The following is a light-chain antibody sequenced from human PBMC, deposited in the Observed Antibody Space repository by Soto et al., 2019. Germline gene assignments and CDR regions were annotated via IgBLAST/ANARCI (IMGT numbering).Light chain of an antibody. J-gene: IGKJ3*01. V-gene: IGKV3-20*01. CDR3: HQYGNSPLT. CDR2: GTS. CDR1: QNVYSNF. Sequence: ETVLTQSPGTLSLSPGDRATLSCRASQNVYSNFVGWYQQRPGQAPRLLIYGTSTRATDIPDRFSGSGSGTDFTLTISILEPDDFAVYFCHQYGNSPLTFGPGTKVDF.